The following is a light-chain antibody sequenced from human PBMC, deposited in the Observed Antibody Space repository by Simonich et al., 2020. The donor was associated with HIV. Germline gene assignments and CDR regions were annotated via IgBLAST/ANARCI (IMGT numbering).Light chain of an antibody. CDR1: QSVLYSSKNKNY. Sequence: DIVMTQSPDSLAVSLGERATINCKYSQSVLYSSKNKNYLAWYQQKPGQPHKLLIYWASTRESGVPDRFSGSGSGTDFTLTISSLQAEDVAVYYCQQYYSTPLTFGGGTKVEIK. CDR2: WAS. J-gene: IGKJ4*01. CDR3: QQYYSTPLT. V-gene: IGKV4-1*01.